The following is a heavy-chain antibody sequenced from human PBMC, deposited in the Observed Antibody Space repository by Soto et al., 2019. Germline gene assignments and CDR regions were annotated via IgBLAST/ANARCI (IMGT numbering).Heavy chain of an antibody. J-gene: IGHJ4*02. CDR1: GGSFSGYY. Sequence: QVRLEQWGAGLLKPSETLSLTCAVYGGSFSGYYWSWIRQPPGKGLEWIGEINHSGSTNYNPSLKGRVTISVDTPKDQFSLNLYSVTAADTAVYYWARGRWLRQSFDYWGQGTLVTVSS. D-gene: IGHD5-12*01. CDR2: INHSGST. CDR3: ARGRWLRQSFDY. V-gene: IGHV4-34*02.